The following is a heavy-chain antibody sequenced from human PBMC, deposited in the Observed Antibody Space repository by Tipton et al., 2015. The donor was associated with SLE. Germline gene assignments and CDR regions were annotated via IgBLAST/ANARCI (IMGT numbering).Heavy chain of an antibody. D-gene: IGHD2/OR15-2a*01. V-gene: IGHV4-4*07. J-gene: IGHJ3*02. CDR2: IYSSGNT. CDR3: ARDAPTVIGAFDI. Sequence: TLSLTCTVFGGSISSYYWSWIRQPAGKGLEWIGRIYSSGNTNYNPSLKSRVTLSVDTSKNQFSLRLTSVTAADTAVYYCARDAPTVIGAFDIWGQGTMVTVSS. CDR1: GGSISSYY.